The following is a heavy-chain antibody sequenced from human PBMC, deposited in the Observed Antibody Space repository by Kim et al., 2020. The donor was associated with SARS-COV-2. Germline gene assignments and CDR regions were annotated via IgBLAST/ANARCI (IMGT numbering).Heavy chain of an antibody. CDR3: AHRFGSGSYFDY. J-gene: IGHJ4*02. D-gene: IGHD3-10*01. Sequence: RYSPSLKSRVNITKDTSKNQVVLTMTNVDPVDTATYYCAHRFGSGSYFDYWGQGALVTVSS. V-gene: IGHV2-5*01.